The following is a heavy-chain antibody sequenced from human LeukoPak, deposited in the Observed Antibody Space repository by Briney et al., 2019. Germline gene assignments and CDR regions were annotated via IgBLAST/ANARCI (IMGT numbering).Heavy chain of an antibody. V-gene: IGHV4-59*12. J-gene: IGHJ3*02. CDR3: ARSMAMVRGVDAFDI. Sequence: SETLSLTCTVSGGSISSYYWSWIRQPPGKGLEWIGYIYYSGSTNYNPSLKSRVTISVDTSKNQFSLKLSSVTAADTAVYYCARSMAMVRGVDAFDIWGQGTMVTVSS. D-gene: IGHD3-10*01. CDR2: IYYSGST. CDR1: GGSISSYY.